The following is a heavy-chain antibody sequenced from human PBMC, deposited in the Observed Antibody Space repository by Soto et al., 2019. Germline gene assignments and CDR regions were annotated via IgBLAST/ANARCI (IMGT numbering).Heavy chain of an antibody. D-gene: IGHD4-17*01. CDR1: GVSISSGSYY. V-gene: IGHV4-31*03. J-gene: IGHJ4*02. CDR3: ARGGGDYGGIN. CDR2: IYSIGST. Sequence: QVQLQESGPGLVKPSQTLSLTGTVSGVSISSGSYYWSWIRQHAGKGLEWIGYIYSIGSTYYNPSHRSRVSISIDTSTNPFFLNLTSVTAADTAVYYCARGGGDYGGINWGQGTLVTVSS.